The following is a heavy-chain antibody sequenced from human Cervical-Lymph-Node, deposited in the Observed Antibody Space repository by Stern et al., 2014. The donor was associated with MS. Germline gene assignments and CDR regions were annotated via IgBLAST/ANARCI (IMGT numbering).Heavy chain of an antibody. CDR2: ISYDGRDK. CDR1: GLTFKHNA. CDR3: ARPEDYGDFDY. Sequence: VQLVESGGGVVQPGRSLRLSCAASGLTFKHNALHWVRQAPGKGLAWVAVISYDGRDKYYSASVNGRFTISRDNSKNTAYLQMNSLRLEDTGVYYCARPEDYGDFDYWGQGTLVTVSS. J-gene: IGHJ4*02. D-gene: IGHD4-17*01. V-gene: IGHV3-30*01.